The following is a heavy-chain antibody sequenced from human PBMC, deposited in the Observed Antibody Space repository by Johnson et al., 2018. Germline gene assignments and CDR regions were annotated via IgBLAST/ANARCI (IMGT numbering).Heavy chain of an antibody. CDR3: AKNYYYMDV. J-gene: IGHJ6*03. CDR2: ISYDGNIK. V-gene: IGHV3-30*18. Sequence: VRQAPGKGLECVTVISYDGNIKYYADSVKGRFTISRDNSKNTLYLQMNSLRAEDTGVYYCAKNYYYMDVWGTGTTVTVSS.